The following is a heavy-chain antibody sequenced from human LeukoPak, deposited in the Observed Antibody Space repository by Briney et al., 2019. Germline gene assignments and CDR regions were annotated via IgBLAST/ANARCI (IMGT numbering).Heavy chain of an antibody. J-gene: IGHJ4*02. CDR2: IYSGGST. Sequence: PGGSLRLSCAASGFTVSGNYMNWVRQAPGKGLEWVSVIYSGGSTYYTDSVKGRFTISRDNSKNTLYLQMNSLRAEDTAVYYCVEGQHYGSGSYYGNYFDYWGQGTLVTVSS. CDR1: GFTVSGNY. CDR3: VEGQHYGSGSYYGNYFDY. V-gene: IGHV3-66*01. D-gene: IGHD3-10*01.